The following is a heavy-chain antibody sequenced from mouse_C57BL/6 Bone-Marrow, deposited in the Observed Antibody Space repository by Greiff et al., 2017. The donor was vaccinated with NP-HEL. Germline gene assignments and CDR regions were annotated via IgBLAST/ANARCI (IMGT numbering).Heavy chain of an antibody. D-gene: IGHD2-12*01. CDR3: ARGRPLPLFAV. J-gene: IGHJ3*01. Sequence: VQLQQPGAELVRPGSSVKLSCKASGYTFTSYWMHWVKQRPIQGLEWIGNIDPSDSETHYNQKFKDKATLTVDKSSSTAYMQLSSLTSEDSAVYYCARGRPLPLFAVWGKGTLVTVSA. V-gene: IGHV1-52*01. CDR2: IDPSDSET. CDR1: GYTFTSYW.